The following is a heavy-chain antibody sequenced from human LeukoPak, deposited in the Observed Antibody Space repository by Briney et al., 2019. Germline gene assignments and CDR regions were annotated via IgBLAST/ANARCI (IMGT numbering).Heavy chain of an antibody. V-gene: IGHV1-2*06. J-gene: IGHJ4*02. CDR2: INPNSGGT. Sequence: ASVKVSCKASGYTFTGYYMHWVRQAPGQGLEWMGRINPNSGGTNYAQKFQGRVTMTRDTSISTAYMELSSLRSDDTAVYYCAREDCGGDCYIDYWGQGTLVTVSS. D-gene: IGHD2-21*02. CDR1: GYTFTGYY. CDR3: AREDCGGDCYIDY.